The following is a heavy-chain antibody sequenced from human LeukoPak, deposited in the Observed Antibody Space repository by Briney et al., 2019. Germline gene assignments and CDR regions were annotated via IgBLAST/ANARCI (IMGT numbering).Heavy chain of an antibody. Sequence: SETLSLTCTVSGGSISSGSYYWSWIRQPAGKGLEWIGRIYTSGSTNYNPSLKGRVTISVDTSKNQFSLKLSSVTAADTAVYYCAREAHRVVVVPAARGSRFDPWGQGTLVTVSS. CDR3: AREAHRVVVVPAARGSRFDP. CDR2: IYTSGST. V-gene: IGHV4-61*02. CDR1: GGSISSGSYY. J-gene: IGHJ5*02. D-gene: IGHD2-2*01.